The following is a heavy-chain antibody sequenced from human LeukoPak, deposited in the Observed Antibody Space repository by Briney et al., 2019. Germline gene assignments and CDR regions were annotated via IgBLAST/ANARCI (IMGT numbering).Heavy chain of an antibody. CDR2: INHSGST. CDR1: GGSFSGYY. Sequence: PSETLSLTCAVYGGSFSGYYWSWIRQPPGKGLEWIGEINHSGSTNYNPSPKSRVTISVDKSKNQFSLKLSSVTAADTAVYYCARVSYYDSSGNRGAFDYWGQGTLVTVSS. CDR3: ARVSYYDSSGNRGAFDY. V-gene: IGHV4-34*01. J-gene: IGHJ4*02. D-gene: IGHD3-22*01.